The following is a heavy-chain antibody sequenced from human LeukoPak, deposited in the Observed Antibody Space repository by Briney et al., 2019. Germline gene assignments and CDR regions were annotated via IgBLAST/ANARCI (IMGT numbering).Heavy chain of an antibody. Sequence: GGSLRLPCAGSGFPFSSHGMNWVRLAPGKGLEWVSGISPGGGPTYYADSVKGRFTISRDNSKNTLYLQMNSLRAEDTAVYYCANLGMVYNILTGYRRPQTNDYWGQGTLVTVSS. CDR1: GFPFSSHG. J-gene: IGHJ4*02. V-gene: IGHV3-23*01. D-gene: IGHD3-9*01. CDR2: ISPGGGPT. CDR3: ANLGMVYNILTGYRRPQTNDY.